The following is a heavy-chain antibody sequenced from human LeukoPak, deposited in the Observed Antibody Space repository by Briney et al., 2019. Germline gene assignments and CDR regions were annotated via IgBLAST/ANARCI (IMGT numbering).Heavy chain of an antibody. J-gene: IGHJ4*02. CDR2: ISGSGGST. CDR1: GFTFSSYA. Sequence: GGSLRLSCAASGFTFSSYAMSWVRQAPGKGLEWVSAISGSGGSTYYADSVKGRFTISRDNSKNTLYLQMNSLRAEDTAVYYCARQYYYGWGSYSFDYWGQGTLVTVSS. V-gene: IGHV3-23*01. D-gene: IGHD3-10*01. CDR3: ARQYYYGWGSYSFDY.